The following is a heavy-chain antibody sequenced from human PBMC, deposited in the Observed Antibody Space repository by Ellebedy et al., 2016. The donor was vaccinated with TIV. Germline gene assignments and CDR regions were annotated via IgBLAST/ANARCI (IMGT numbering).Heavy chain of an antibody. CDR2: IWYDGSND. Sequence: PGGSLRLSCAASGFTVNKNYMSWVRQASGKGLEWVAVIWYDGSNDFYVDSVKGRFTISRDNSKTTVYLQMNSLRAEDTAVYFCARDVASYDLLTGLQDWGQGTLVTVSS. D-gene: IGHD3-9*01. CDR3: ARDVASYDLLTGLQD. V-gene: IGHV3-33*07. CDR1: GFTVNKNY. J-gene: IGHJ4*02.